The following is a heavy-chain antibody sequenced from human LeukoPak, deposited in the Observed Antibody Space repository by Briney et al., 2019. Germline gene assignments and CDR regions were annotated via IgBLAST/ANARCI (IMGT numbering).Heavy chain of an antibody. V-gene: IGHV4-39*01. CDR3: ARLEGITAFDY. CDR1: GGSISRSFYY. Sequence: PSETLFLTCTVSGGSISRSFYYWGWIRQSPGKGLEWIGSIYYSGSTYYNPSLKSRVTISVDTSKNQFSLKLSSVTAADTAVYYCARLEGITAFDYWGQGTLVTVSS. D-gene: IGHD1-20*01. J-gene: IGHJ4*02. CDR2: IYYSGST.